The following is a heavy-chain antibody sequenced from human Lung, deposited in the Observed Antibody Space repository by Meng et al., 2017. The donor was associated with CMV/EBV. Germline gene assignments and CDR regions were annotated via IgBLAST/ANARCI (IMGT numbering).Heavy chain of an antibody. J-gene: IGHJ4*02. Sequence: QVQRVQPGAEVRQPGASVKVSCKASGYTFTNYGITWVRQAPGQGLEWMGWINAYNGDTNYAQTLQGRVTMTTDTSTSTAYMELRSLRSDDTAVYYCARVEVGITSGDYWGQGTLVTVSS. V-gene: IGHV1-18*01. CDR3: ARVEVGITSGDY. CDR2: INAYNGDT. CDR1: GYTFTNYG. D-gene: IGHD1-26*01.